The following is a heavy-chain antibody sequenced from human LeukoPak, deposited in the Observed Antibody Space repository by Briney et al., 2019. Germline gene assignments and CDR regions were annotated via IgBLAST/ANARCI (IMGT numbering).Heavy chain of an antibody. CDR1: GGSVSSSSYY. V-gene: IGHV4-39*07. D-gene: IGHD3-3*01. CDR2: IYYSGST. J-gene: IGHJ5*02. CDR3: ARVSLSTNVLDYDFWSGYYLTPDKNFWFDP. Sequence: PSETLSLTCTVSGGSVSSSSYYWGWIPQPPGKGLVGIGSIYYSGSTYHNPSLKSRVTISVGTSKNQFSLKLSSVTAAYTAVYYCARVSLSTNVLDYDFWSGYYLTPDKNFWFDPWGQGTLVTVSS.